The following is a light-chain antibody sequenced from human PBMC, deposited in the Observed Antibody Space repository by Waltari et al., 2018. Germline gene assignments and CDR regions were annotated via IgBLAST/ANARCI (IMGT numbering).Light chain of an antibody. CDR1: QSINNW. CDR3: QQYNSYSLLT. J-gene: IGKJ4*01. CDR2: KAS. V-gene: IGKV1-5*03. Sequence: DIQMTQSPSTLSASVGDRVTITCRASQSINNWLAWYQQKPGKATKLLIYKASTLESGVPSRFSGSGSATEFTLTISSLQPDDFATYYCQQYNSYSLLTFGGGTKVEIK.